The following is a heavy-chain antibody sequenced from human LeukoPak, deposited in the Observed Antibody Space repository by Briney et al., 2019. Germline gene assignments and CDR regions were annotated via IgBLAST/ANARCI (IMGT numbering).Heavy chain of an antibody. J-gene: IGHJ3*02. CDR1: GGSFSGYY. CDR3: ARQGGAGNYYDSSGYYYGAFDI. V-gene: IGHV4-34*01. Sequence: PSETLSLTCAVYGGSFSGYYWSWIRQPPGKGLEWIGEINHSGSTNYNPSLKSRVTISVDTSKNQFSLKLSSVTAADTAVYCCARQGGAGNYYDSSGYYYGAFDIWGQGTMVTVSS. D-gene: IGHD3-22*01. CDR2: INHSGST.